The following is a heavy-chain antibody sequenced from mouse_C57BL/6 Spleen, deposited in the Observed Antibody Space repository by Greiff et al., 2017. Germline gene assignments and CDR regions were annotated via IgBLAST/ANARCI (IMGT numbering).Heavy chain of an antibody. J-gene: IGHJ3*01. Sequence: VQLQQSGAELAKPGASVKLSCKASGYTFTSYWMHWVKQRPGQGLEWIGYINPSSGSTKYNQKFKDKATLTADKSSSTAYMHLSSLTSEDSAVYYCARCGYISYEVAYWGQGTLVTVSA. CDR2: INPSSGST. V-gene: IGHV1-7*01. D-gene: IGHD1-1*01. CDR3: ARCGYISYEVAY. CDR1: GYTFTSYW.